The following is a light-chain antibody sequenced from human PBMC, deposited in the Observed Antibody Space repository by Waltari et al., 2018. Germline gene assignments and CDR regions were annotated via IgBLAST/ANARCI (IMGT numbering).Light chain of an antibody. CDR1: QSVTNY. CDR2: DTS. V-gene: IGKV3-11*01. J-gene: IGKJ4*01. Sequence: DIVLTQSPAILSLSPGERASVSCRASQSVTNYLAWYQQKPGQAPRLLIYDTSNRATGIPARFRGSGFGTDFTLTISSLEPEDFAVYYCQQRRDWPLTCGGGTKVEIK. CDR3: QQRRDWPLT.